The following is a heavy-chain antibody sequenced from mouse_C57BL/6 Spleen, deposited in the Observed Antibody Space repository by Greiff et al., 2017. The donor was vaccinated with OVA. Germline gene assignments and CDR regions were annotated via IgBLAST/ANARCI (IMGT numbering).Heavy chain of an antibody. CDR2: INYDGSST. J-gene: IGHJ4*01. CDR1: GFTFSDYY. D-gene: IGHD2-10*01. CDR3: AREGGLLGAMDY. Sequence: EVKLVESEGGLVQPGSSMKLSCTASGFTFSDYYMAWVRQVPEKGLEWVANINYDGSSTYYLDSLKSRFIISRDNAKNILYLQMSSLKSEDTATYYCAREGGLLGAMDYWGQGTSVTVSS. V-gene: IGHV5-16*01.